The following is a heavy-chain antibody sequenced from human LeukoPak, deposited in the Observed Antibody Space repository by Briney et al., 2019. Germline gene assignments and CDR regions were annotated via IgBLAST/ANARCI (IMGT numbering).Heavy chain of an antibody. CDR3: ARGGSSSWYGGWVDY. Sequence: ASVKVSCKASGYTFTSYGISWVRQAPGQGLEWMGWISAYNGDTNYAQKLQGRVTMTTDTSTSTAYMELRSLRSDDTAVYYCARGGSSSWYGGWVDYWGQGTLVTVSS. J-gene: IGHJ4*02. CDR2: ISAYNGDT. CDR1: GYTFTSYG. V-gene: IGHV1-18*01. D-gene: IGHD6-13*01.